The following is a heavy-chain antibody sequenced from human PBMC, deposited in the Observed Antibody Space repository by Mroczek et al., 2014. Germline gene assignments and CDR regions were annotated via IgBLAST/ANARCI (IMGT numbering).Heavy chain of an antibody. CDR1: GFTFSDYY. J-gene: IGHJ4*02. CDR2: ISYDGSNK. Sequence: ESGGGLVKPGGSLRLSCAASGFTFSDYYMSWIRQAPGKGLEWVAVISYDGSNKYYADSVKGRFTISRDNSKNTLYLQMNSLRAEDTAVYYCAKGPVEIATKRGYYFDYWGQGTLVTVSS. D-gene: IGHD5-24*01. CDR3: AKGPVEIATKRGYYFDY. V-gene: IGHV3-30*18.